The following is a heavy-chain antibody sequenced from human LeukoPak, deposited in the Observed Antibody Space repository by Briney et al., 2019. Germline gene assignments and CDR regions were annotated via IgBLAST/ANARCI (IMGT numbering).Heavy chain of an antibody. CDR1: GFTFSNAW. D-gene: IGHD3-10*01. CDR3: TTGPSAYYYGFD. J-gene: IGHJ4*02. CDR2: IKSKTDGGTT. V-gene: IGHV3-15*01. Sequence: GGSLRLSCAASGFTFSNAWMSWVRQAPGKGLEWVGRIKSKTDGGTTDYAAPVKGRFTVSRDDSKNTLYLQMNSLKTEDTAVYYCTTGPSAYYYGFDWGQGTLVTVSS.